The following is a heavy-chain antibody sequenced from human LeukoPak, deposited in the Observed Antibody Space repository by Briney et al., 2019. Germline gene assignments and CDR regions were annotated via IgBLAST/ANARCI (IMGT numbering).Heavy chain of an antibody. CDR3: ARGPRYSSSWYWFGP. CDR2: IIPIFGTA. D-gene: IGHD6-13*01. CDR1: GYTFTAFY. Sequence: SVKVSCKASGYTFTAFYIHWVRQAPGQGLEWMGGIIPIFGTANYAQKFQGRVTITADESTSTAYMELSSLRSEDTAVYYCARGPRYSSSWYWFGPWGQGTLVTVSS. V-gene: IGHV1-69*13. J-gene: IGHJ5*02.